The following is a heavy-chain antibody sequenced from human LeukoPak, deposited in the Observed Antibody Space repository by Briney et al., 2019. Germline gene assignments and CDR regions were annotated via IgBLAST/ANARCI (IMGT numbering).Heavy chain of an antibody. V-gene: IGHV3-11*04. CDR3: ARVYWRIAVAGWYFDY. D-gene: IGHD6-19*01. CDR2: ISSSGSTI. CDR1: GFTFSYYY. Sequence: PGGSLRLSCAASGFTFSYYYMSWIRQAPGKGLEWVSYISSSGSTIYYADSVKGRFTISRDNAKNSLYLQMNSLRAEDTAVYYCARVYWRIAVAGWYFDYRGQGTLVTVSP. J-gene: IGHJ4*02.